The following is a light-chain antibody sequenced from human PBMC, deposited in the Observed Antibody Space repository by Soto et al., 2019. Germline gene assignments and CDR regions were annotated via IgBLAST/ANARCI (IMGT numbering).Light chain of an antibody. CDR1: QSISSSN. CDR3: QQYGTSPDWERWS. V-gene: IGKV3-20*01. J-gene: IGKJ1*01. CDR2: GGS. Sequence: EIVLTQSPGTLSLSPGERATLSCRASQSISSSNIAWYQQKPGRAPRLLIYGGSSRATGIPDRVSGYGSGTDVTLTISTLGPEDFAVYYCQQYGTSPDWERWSVGQGTKVEV.